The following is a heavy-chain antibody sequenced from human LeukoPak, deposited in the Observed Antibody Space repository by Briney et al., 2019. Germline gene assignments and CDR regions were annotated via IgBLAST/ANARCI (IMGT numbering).Heavy chain of an antibody. CDR1: GGSISSSSYY. CDR2: IYYSRST. V-gene: IGHV4-39*01. J-gene: IGHJ4*02. Sequence: SETLSLTCTVSGGSISSSSYYWGWIRQPPGKGLEWIGSIYYSRSTYYNPSLKSRVTISVDTSKNQFSLKLSSVTAADTAVYYCASLLSTIAARHYWGQGTLVTVSS. CDR3: ASLLSTIAARHY. D-gene: IGHD6-6*01.